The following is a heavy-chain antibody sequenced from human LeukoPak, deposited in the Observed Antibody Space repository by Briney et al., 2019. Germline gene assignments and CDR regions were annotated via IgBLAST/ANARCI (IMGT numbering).Heavy chain of an antibody. J-gene: IGHJ4*02. D-gene: IGHD4-11*01. Sequence: SETLSLTCTVSGGSISSSSYYWGWIRQPPGKGLEWIGSIYYSGSTYYNPSLKSRVTISVDTSKDQFSLKLSSVTAADTAVYYCARRGTVTTERFDYWGQGTLVTVSS. CDR1: GGSISSSSYY. V-gene: IGHV4-39*01. CDR2: IYYSGST. CDR3: ARRGTVTTERFDY.